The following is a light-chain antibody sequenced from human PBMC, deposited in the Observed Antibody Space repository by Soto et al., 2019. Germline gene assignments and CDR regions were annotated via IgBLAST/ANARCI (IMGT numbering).Light chain of an antibody. CDR3: CSYAGSSTFAYV. CDR2: EGS. CDR1: SSNVGSYNL. Sequence: QSALTQPASVSGSPGQSITISCTGTSSNVGSYNLVSWYQQHPGKAPKLMIYEGSKRPSGVSNRFSGSKSGNTASLTISGLQPEDEAHYYCCSYAGSSTFAYVFGTGTKLTVL. J-gene: IGLJ1*01. V-gene: IGLV2-23*03.